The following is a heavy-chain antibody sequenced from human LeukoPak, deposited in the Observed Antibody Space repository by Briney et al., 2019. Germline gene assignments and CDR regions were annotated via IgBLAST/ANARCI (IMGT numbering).Heavy chain of an antibody. Sequence: SETLSLTFTVSGGSISSYYWSWIRQPAGKGVEWMGYIYYSGSTNYNPSLKGRVTISVDPSKNQFSLKLSSVTAAATAVYYCARGGGNSSIRPWGQGTLVTVSS. CDR1: GGSISSYY. J-gene: IGHJ5*02. V-gene: IGHV4-59*08. CDR2: IYYSGST. D-gene: IGHD4-23*01. CDR3: ARGGGNSSIRP.